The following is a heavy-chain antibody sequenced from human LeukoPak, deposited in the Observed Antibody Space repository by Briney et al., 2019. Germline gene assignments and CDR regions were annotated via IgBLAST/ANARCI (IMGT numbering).Heavy chain of an antibody. CDR2: IKQDGSTK. Sequence: GGSLRLACAASGFTFANSWMAWVRQAPGKGLEWVANIKQDGSTKHYADSLKGRFTISRDNPKNSLFLQMNNLRADDTAIYYCTRDTIGSLAYWGQGILVTVAS. J-gene: IGHJ4*02. CDR1: GFTFANSW. CDR3: TRDTIGSLAY. D-gene: IGHD1-26*01. V-gene: IGHV3-7*01.